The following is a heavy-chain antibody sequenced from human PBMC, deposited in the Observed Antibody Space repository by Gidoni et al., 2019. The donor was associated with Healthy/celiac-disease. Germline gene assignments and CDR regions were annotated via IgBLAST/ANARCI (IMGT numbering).Heavy chain of an antibody. Sequence: QVQLVQSGAEVKKPGASVKVSCKASGYTFTSYGISWVRQAPGQGLEWMGWISAYNGHTTYTQKLQGRVTMSSDTSTSTAYILLRSLRSDDTAVYYCARHYSCDWPSDYWGQGTLVTVSS. CDR3: ARHYSCDWPSDY. J-gene: IGHJ4*02. D-gene: IGHD6-19*01. CDR1: GYTFTSYG. CDR2: ISAYNGHT. V-gene: IGHV1-18*04.